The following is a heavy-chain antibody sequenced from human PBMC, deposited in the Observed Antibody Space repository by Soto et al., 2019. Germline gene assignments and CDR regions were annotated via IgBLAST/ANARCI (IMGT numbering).Heavy chain of an antibody. CDR1: GGSISSYY. J-gene: IGHJ3*02. Sequence: SETLSLTCTVSGGSISSYYWSWIRQPPGKGLEWIGYIYYSGSTNYNPSLKSRVTISVDTSKNQFSLKLSSVTAADTAVYYCAREGRSGSFGAFDTWGQGTMVTVSS. V-gene: IGHV4-59*01. CDR3: AREGRSGSFGAFDT. CDR2: IYYSGST. D-gene: IGHD1-26*01.